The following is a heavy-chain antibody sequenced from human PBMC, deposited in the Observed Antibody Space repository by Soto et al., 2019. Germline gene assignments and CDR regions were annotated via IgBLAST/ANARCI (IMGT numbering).Heavy chain of an antibody. CDR1: GGTFSSYA. J-gene: IGHJ6*02. V-gene: IGHV1-69*01. D-gene: IGHD2-2*01. Sequence: QVQLVQSGAEVKKPGSSVKVSCKASGGTFSSYAISWVRQAPGQGLEWMGGIIPISGTANYAQKFQGRVPITAVESTSTAYMELRSLRSEDTAVYYCARSQGSSTSLEIYYYYYYGMDVWGQGTTVTVSS. CDR3: ARSQGSSTSLEIYYYYYYGMDV. CDR2: IIPISGTA.